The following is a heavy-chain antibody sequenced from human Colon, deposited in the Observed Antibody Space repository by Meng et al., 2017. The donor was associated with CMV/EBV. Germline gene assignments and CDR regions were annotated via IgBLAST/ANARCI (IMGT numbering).Heavy chain of an antibody. J-gene: IGHJ4*01. V-gene: IGHV4-34*01. CDR1: GESFSGYY. D-gene: IGHD2-2*01. CDR2: SYYTGST. Sequence: QVQLQQWGRGLFKPSGTLSLTCAVYGESFSGYYWTWIRQPPGRGLEWIGESYYTGSTNYSPSLKSRVTISLDTSKNQFSLKLNSVTAADTAVHYCARATKSSCWEVLDYWGHGTLVTVSS. CDR3: ARATKSSCWEVLDY.